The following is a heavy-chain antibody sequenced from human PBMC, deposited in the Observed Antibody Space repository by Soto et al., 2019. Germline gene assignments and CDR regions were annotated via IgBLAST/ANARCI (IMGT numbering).Heavy chain of an antibody. V-gene: IGHV4-61*01. CDR1: GGSVSSGSYY. Sequence: SETLSLTCTVSGGSVSSGSYYWNWIRQPPGKGLEWIGYIYYSGSTNYNPSLKSRVTISVDTSKNQFSLKLSSVTAADTAVYYCARHYYGFDYWGQGTLVTVSS. CDR2: IYYSGST. J-gene: IGHJ4*02. CDR3: ARHYYGFDY. D-gene: IGHD3-10*01.